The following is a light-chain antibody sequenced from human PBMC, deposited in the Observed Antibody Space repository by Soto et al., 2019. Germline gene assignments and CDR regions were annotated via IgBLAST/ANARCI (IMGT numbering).Light chain of an antibody. CDR2: GAS. V-gene: IGKV3-11*01. Sequence: IVLTQSPATLSLSPGERATLSCRASQSLSRFLAWYQQKPGQAPRLLIYGASNRATGVPARFSGSGSGTDFALTISSLEPEDFAVYYCQQRTNWLTFGGGTKVEIK. CDR1: QSLSRF. CDR3: QQRTNWLT. J-gene: IGKJ4*01.